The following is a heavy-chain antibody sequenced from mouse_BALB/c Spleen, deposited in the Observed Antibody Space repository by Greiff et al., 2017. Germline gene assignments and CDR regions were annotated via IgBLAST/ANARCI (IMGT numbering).Heavy chain of an antibody. D-gene: IGHD3-3*01. CDR3: ARHGDGGAWFAY. V-gene: IGHV5-2*01. J-gene: IGHJ3*01. Sequence: EVKLMESGGGLVQPGESLKLSCESNEYEFPSHDMSWVRKTPEKRLELVAAINSDGGSTYYPDTVERRFIISRDNTKKTLYLQMSSLRSEDTALYYCARHGDGGAWFAYWGQGTLVTVSA. CDR2: INSDGGST. CDR1: EYEFPSHD.